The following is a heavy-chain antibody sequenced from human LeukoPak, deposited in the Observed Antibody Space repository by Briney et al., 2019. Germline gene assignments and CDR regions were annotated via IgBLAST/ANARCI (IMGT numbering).Heavy chain of an antibody. CDR1: GGSISSYC. J-gene: IGHJ5*02. V-gene: IGHV4-59*01. CDR3: ARGPHGRIDP. CDR2: IYYSGST. Sequence: SETLSLTCTVSGGSISSYCWSWIRQPPGKGLEWIGYIYYSGSTNYNPSLKSRVTISVDTSKNQFSLKLSSVTAADTAVYYCARGPHGRIDPWGQGTLVTVSS. D-gene: IGHD1-26*01.